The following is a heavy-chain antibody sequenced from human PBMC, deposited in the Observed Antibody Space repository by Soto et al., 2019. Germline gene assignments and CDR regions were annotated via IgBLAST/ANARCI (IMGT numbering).Heavy chain of an antibody. D-gene: IGHD3-22*01. Sequence: QVQLVQSGAEVRKPGSSVRVSCKASGGSFNRHTISWVRQAPGQGLEWMGGIIPIFSTANHAQKFQGRVTIIADESTSTVYMELSSLRSDDTAIYYCARGWGDDSTDYYYAYWGQGTLVIVSS. CDR3: ARGWGDDSTDYYYAY. V-gene: IGHV1-69*01. CDR1: GGSFNRHT. CDR2: IIPIFSTA. J-gene: IGHJ4*02.